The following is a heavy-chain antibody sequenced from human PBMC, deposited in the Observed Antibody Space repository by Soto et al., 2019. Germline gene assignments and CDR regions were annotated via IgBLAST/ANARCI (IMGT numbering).Heavy chain of an antibody. CDR3: ARARRRLGPVVLDY. D-gene: IGHD2-21*01. V-gene: IGHV1-69*13. Sequence: SVKVSRKTSGCTFSRYPISWVRQAPEQGLEWMGGIIPIFGTANYAQKFQGRVTITADESTSTAYMELSSLRSEDTAVYFCARARRRLGPVVLDYWGQGTLVTVSS. J-gene: IGHJ4*02. CDR2: IIPIFGTA. CDR1: GCTFSRYP.